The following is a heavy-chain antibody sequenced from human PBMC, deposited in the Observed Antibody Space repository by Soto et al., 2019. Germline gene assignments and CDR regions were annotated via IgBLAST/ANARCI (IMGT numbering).Heavy chain of an antibody. CDR3: TTDPPGDRPGY. CDR1: GFTFSNAW. Sequence: GGSLRLSCAASGFTFSNAWMSWVRQAPGKGLEWVGRIKSKTDGGTTDYAAPVKGRFTISRDDSKNTLYLQMNSLKTEDPAVYYCTTDPPGDRPGYWGQGTLVTVSS. V-gene: IGHV3-15*01. CDR2: IKSKTDGGTT. D-gene: IGHD3-10*01. J-gene: IGHJ4*02.